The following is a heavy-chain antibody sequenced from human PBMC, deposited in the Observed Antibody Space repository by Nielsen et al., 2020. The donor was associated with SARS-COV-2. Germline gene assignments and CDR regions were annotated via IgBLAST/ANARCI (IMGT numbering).Heavy chain of an antibody. Sequence: ASVKVSCKASGYTFTSYDINWVRQATGHGLEWMGWMNPNSGNTGYAQKFQGRVTMTRNTSISTAYMELSSLRSEDTAVYYCARGQGDYYGSGSYYGYWGQGTLVTVSS. V-gene: IGHV1-8*01. CDR3: ARGQGDYYGSGSYYGY. CDR2: MNPNSGNT. J-gene: IGHJ4*02. D-gene: IGHD3-10*01. CDR1: GYTFTSYD.